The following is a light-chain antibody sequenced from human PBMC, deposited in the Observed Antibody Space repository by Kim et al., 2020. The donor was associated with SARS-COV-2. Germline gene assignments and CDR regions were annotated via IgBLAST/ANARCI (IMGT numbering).Light chain of an antibody. CDR1: SLRSYY. Sequence: SSELTQDPAVSVALGQTVRITCQGDSLRSYYASWYQQKPGQAPVLVIYGKNNRPSGIPDRFSGSSSGNTASSTITGALAEVVADYYCNSRDSRGNHVVFG. J-gene: IGLJ2*01. CDR2: GKN. CDR3: NSRDSRGNHVV. V-gene: IGLV3-19*01.